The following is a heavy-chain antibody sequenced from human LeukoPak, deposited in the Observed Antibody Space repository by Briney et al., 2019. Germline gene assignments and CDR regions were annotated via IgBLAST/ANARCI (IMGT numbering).Heavy chain of an antibody. CDR1: GFTIKTNY. D-gene: IGHD4-11*01. J-gene: IGHJ4*02. Sequence: GGSLRLSCTASGFTIKTNYMSWVRQAPGKGLEWVSSISRGGNSVYYSDSVRGRFTISRDNAKNSLFLQMNSLRAEDTGVYYCARDQYLDCRGQGTLVTVSS. CDR2: ISRGGNSV. V-gene: IGHV3-11*01. CDR3: ARDQYLDC.